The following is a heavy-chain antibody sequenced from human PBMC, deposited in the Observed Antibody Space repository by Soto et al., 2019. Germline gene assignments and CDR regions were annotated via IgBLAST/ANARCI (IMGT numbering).Heavy chain of an antibody. Sequence: QVQLVESGGGLVKPGGSLRLSCAASGFTFSDYYMSWFRQAPGKGLEWVSYISGSGSTKHDADSVRGRITISRDNTKNSLYLQMNSLRAEDAAVYYCARVGSIVAAGTPAYWGQGTLVTVSS. CDR2: ISGSGSTK. J-gene: IGHJ4*02. D-gene: IGHD6-13*01. CDR3: ARVGSIVAAGTPAY. CDR1: GFTFSDYY. V-gene: IGHV3-11*01.